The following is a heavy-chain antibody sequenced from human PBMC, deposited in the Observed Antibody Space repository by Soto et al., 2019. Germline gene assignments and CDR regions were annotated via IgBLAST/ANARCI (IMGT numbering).Heavy chain of an antibody. V-gene: IGHV4-39*01. J-gene: IGHJ6*02. D-gene: IGHD2-8*01. CDR1: GGSISSSSYY. Sequence: SETLSLTCTVSGGSISSSSYYWGWIRQPPGKGLEWIGSIYYSGSTYYNPSLKSRVTISVDTSKNQFPLKLSSVTAADTAVYYCARIMVYAISGYYYGMDVWGQGTTVTVSS. CDR3: ARIMVYAISGYYYGMDV. CDR2: IYYSGST.